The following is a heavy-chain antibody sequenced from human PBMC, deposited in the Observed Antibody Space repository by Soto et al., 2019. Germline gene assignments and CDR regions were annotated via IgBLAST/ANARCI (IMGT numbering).Heavy chain of an antibody. J-gene: IGHJ6*02. CDR2: FYHSGST. CDR3: ARDRAGTTSHHSASGYYYGMDV. Sequence: PSETLSLTCAVSGYSISSGYHWGWIRQPPGKGLEWIGNFYHSGSTYYNPSLKSRVTIAVDTSKNQFSLKVTSVTAADTAVYYCARDRAGTTSHHSASGYYYGMDVWGQGTTVTVSS. CDR1: GYSISSGYH. V-gene: IGHV4-38-2*02. D-gene: IGHD1-7*01.